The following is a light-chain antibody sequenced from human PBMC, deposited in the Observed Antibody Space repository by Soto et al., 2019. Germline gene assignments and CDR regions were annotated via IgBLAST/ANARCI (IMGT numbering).Light chain of an antibody. Sequence: QSVLTQPPSVSAAPGQKVTISCSGSSSNIGGNSVSWYQQLPGTAPKLLIYDNDKRPSGIPDRFSGSKSGPSATLDITGLQTGDEADYYCASWDSSLRAGVFGAGTKLTVL. CDR3: ASWDSSLRAGV. J-gene: IGLJ1*01. V-gene: IGLV1-51*01. CDR2: DND. CDR1: SSNIGGNS.